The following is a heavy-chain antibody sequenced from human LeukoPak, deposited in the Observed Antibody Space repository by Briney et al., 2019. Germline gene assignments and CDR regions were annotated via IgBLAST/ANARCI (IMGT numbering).Heavy chain of an antibody. CDR1: GVSISSYY. CDR2: FYYSGTT. CDR3: ARVLRGSNAFDI. V-gene: IGHV4-59*01. D-gene: IGHD4-23*01. Sequence: SETLSLTCTVSGVSISSYYWTWIRQPPGKGLEWMGYFYYSGTTKYNPSLKSRVTISGDTSKNQFSLRLSSVTAADTAVYYCARVLRGSNAFDIWGQGTMVTVSS. J-gene: IGHJ3*02.